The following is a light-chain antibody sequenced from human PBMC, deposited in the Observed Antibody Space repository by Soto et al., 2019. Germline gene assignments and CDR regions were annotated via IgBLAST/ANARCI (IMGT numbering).Light chain of an antibody. V-gene: IGKV3-20*01. CDR2: GAS. Sequence: EIVMTQSPATLSVSPGERATLSCRASQSVSSNVAWYQQKPGQAPRLLISGASSRATGIPDRFSGSGSGTDFSLTINRLEPEDFAVYYRQQYGRSITFGQGTRLEIK. CDR3: QQYGRSIT. CDR1: QSVSSN. J-gene: IGKJ5*01.